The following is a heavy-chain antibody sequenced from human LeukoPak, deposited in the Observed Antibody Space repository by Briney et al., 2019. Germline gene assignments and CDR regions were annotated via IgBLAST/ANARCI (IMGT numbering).Heavy chain of an antibody. J-gene: IGHJ4*02. CDR1: GYTFTSYD. CDR2: MNPNSGNT. CDR3: ARGPIIAVAGTANDY. V-gene: IGHV1-8*01. Sequence: ASVKVSCKASGYTFTSYDINWVRQATGQGLEWMGWMNPNSGNTGYAQKFQGRVTMTRNTSISKAYMELRSLRSDDTAVYYCARGPIIAVAGTANDYWGQGTLVSVSS. D-gene: IGHD6-19*01.